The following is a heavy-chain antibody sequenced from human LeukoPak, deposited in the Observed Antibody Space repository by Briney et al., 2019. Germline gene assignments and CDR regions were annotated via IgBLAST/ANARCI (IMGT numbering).Heavy chain of an antibody. CDR3: ARDLRYYDSSGAAMTYYYYYYMDV. CDR2: IGSSSSTI. V-gene: IGHV3-48*04. Sequence: PGGSLRLSCAASGFTFSSYSMNWVRQAPGKGLEWVSYIGSSSSTIHYADSVKGRFTISRDNAKNSLYLQMNSLRAEDTAVYYCARDLRYYDSSGAAMTYYYYYYMDVWGKGTTVTVSS. J-gene: IGHJ6*03. CDR1: GFTFSSYS. D-gene: IGHD3-22*01.